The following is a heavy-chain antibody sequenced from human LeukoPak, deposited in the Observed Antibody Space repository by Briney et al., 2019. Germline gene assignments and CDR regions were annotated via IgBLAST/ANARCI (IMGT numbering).Heavy chain of an antibody. CDR2: INPNSGGT. Sequence: ASVKVSCKASGYTFTGYYMHWVRQAPGQGLEWMGWINPNSGGTNYAQKFQGRVTMTRDTSISTAYMELSRLRSDDTAVYYCASGPLTYDSSGYKEDWGQGTLVTVSS. CDR1: GYTFTGYY. CDR3: ASGPLTYDSSGYKED. V-gene: IGHV1-2*02. D-gene: IGHD3-22*01. J-gene: IGHJ4*02.